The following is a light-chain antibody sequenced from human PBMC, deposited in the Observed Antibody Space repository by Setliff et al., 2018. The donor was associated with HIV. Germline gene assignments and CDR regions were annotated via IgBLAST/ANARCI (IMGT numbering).Light chain of an antibody. CDR1: SSDVGTYNY. CDR3: TSYTSSDIYV. V-gene: IGLV2-14*03. J-gene: IGLJ1*01. Sequence: QSVLAQPASVSGSPGQSITISCTGTSSDVGTYNYVSWYQQHPGKAPKLMIYDASKRPSGVSDRFSGSKSGNTASLTISGLQAEDEADYYCTSYTSSDIYVFATGTKVTVL. CDR2: DAS.